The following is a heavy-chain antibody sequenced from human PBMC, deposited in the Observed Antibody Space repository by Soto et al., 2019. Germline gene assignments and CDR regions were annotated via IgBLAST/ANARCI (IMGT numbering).Heavy chain of an antibody. J-gene: IGHJ5*02. Sequence: GGSLRLSCAASGFTFSSYSMNWVRQAPGKGLEWVSSISSSSSYIYYADSVKGRFTISRDNAKNSLYLQMNSLRAEDTAVYYCARDATAYSSPPVNWFDPWGQGTLVTVSS. V-gene: IGHV3-21*01. CDR2: ISSSSSYI. CDR1: GFTFSSYS. D-gene: IGHD6-13*01. CDR3: ARDATAYSSPPVNWFDP.